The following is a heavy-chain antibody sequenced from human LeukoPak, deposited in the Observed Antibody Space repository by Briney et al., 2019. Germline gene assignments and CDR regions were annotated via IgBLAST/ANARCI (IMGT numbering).Heavy chain of an antibody. Sequence: PSETLSLTCAVYGGSFSGYHWGWIRQPPGKGLEWIGSIYYSGSTYYNPSLQSRVTMSVDTSKNQFSLKLSSVTAADTAVYYCARTVLFDYDGRRGDYWGQGTLVTVSS. V-gene: IGHV4-39*01. CDR1: GGSFSGYH. D-gene: IGHD4-23*01. CDR2: IYYSGST. J-gene: IGHJ4*02. CDR3: ARTVLFDYDGRRGDY.